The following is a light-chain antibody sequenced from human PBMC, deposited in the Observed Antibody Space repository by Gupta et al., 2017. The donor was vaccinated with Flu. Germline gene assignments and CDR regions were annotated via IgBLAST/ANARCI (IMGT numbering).Light chain of an antibody. CDR3: SSYAGSNTWV. Sequence: QSALTQPRPVSGSPGQSVTISCTGSSGDVGAYTYDSCYQQHTGKAPRLILYDVNKRPSGVPDRFSASKSGITASLTIAGLQAEDEADYHCSSYAGSNTWVFGGGTKFTVL. V-gene: IGLV2-11*01. CDR2: DVN. J-gene: IGLJ2*01. CDR1: SGDVGAYTY.